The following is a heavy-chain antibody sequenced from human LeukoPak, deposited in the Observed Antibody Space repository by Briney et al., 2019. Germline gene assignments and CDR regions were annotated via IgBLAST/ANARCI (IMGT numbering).Heavy chain of an antibody. CDR1: GYTFTSYG. CDR3: ARLDTAMVQSMYFGMDV. J-gene: IGHJ6*02. D-gene: IGHD5-18*01. V-gene: IGHV7-4-1*02. CDR2: INTDTGNP. Sequence: ASVKVSCKASGYTFTSYGISWVRQAPGLGLEWMGWINTDTGNPTYAQGFTGRFVFSLDTSVSTAYLQISSLKAEDTAVYYCARLDTAMVQSMYFGMDVWGQGTTVTVSS.